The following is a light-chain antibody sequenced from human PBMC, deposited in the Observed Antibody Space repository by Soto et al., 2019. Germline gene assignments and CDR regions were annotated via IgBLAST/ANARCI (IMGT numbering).Light chain of an antibody. J-gene: IGKJ1*01. CDR2: DAS. CDR1: QSVSNN. CDR3: XQYNNWPPWT. V-gene: IGKV3-15*01. Sequence: ILMTQSPATLSVSPGERATLSCRASQSVSNNLAWYQQKPGQAPRLLIYDASTRATGIPARFSGSGSGTEFTLTISGLQSEDFAVYYXXQYNNWPPWTFGQGTKVEIK.